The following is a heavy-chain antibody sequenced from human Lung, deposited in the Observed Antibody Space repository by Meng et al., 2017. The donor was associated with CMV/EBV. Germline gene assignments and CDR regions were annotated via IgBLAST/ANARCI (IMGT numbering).Heavy chain of an antibody. CDR1: GYTFTTYG. J-gene: IGHJ4*02. D-gene: IGHD1-20*01. Sequence: ASXXVSXKASGYTFTTYGISWVRQAPGQGLEWMGWIGVYDGKTNYAQKLQGRVTMTTDISTTTAYMDLRNLRSDDTAVYYCARDRGISGTTFRGDYWGQGTLVTVSS. V-gene: IGHV1-18*01. CDR3: ARDRGISGTTFRGDY. CDR2: IGVYDGKT.